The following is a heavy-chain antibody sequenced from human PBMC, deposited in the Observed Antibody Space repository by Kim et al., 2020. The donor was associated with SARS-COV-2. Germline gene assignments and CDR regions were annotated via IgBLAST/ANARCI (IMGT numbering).Heavy chain of an antibody. D-gene: IGHD3-22*01. CDR2: IYSGGST. Sequence: GGSLRLSCAASGFTVSSNYMSWVRQAPGKGLEWVSVIYSGGSTYYADSVKGRFTISRDNSKNTLYLQMNSLRAEDTAVYYCARDGAGLDYYDSSGYFSWGQGTLVTVSS. J-gene: IGHJ5*02. CDR1: GFTVSSNY. V-gene: IGHV3-53*01. CDR3: ARDGAGLDYYDSSGYFS.